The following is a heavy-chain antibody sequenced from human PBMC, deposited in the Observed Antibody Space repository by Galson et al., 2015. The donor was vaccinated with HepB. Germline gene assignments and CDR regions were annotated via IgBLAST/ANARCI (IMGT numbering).Heavy chain of an antibody. D-gene: IGHD2-2*01. J-gene: IGHJ4*02. V-gene: IGHV5-51*01. CDR1: GFSFINCW. Sequence: QSGAEVKKPGESLKISCKGSGFSFINCWIVWVRQMPGKGLEWMGIIYPDDSDTRYSPSFQGQVTISADKSISTAYLQWSSLKASDTAVYYCARCNTVSCSRRFDYWGQGTLVTVSS. CDR3: ARCNTVSCSRRFDY. CDR2: IYPDDSDT.